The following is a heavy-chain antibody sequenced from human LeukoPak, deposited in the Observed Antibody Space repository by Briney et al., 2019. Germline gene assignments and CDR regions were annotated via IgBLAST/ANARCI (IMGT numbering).Heavy chain of an antibody. D-gene: IGHD2-8*01. CDR3: AKDSIRVWNFFDY. CDR1: GFTFDDYG. J-gene: IGHJ4*02. CDR2: ISGSGGST. Sequence: GGSLRLSCAASGFTFDDYGMSWVRQAPGKGLEWVSAISGSGGSTYYADSVKGRFTISRDNSKNTLYLQMNSLRAEDTAVYYCAKDSIRVWNFFDYWGQGTLVTVSS. V-gene: IGHV3-23*01.